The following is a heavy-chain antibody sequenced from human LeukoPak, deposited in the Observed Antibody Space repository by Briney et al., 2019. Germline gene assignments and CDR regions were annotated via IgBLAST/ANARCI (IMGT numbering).Heavy chain of an antibody. CDR3: AKFLPTHIVVANYCFDY. CDR1: GFTFSSYA. CDR2: ISGSGGST. Sequence: PGGSLRLSCAASGFTFSSYAMSWVRQAPGKGLEWVSAISGSGGSTYYADSVKGRFTISRDNSKNTLYLQMNSLRAEDTAVYYCAKFLPTHIVVANYCFDYWGQRTLVTVSS. D-gene: IGHD2-21*01. V-gene: IGHV3-23*01. J-gene: IGHJ4*02.